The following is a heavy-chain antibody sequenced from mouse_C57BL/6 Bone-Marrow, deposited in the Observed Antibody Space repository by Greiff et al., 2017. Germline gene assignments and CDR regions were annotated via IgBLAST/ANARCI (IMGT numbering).Heavy chain of an antibody. J-gene: IGHJ2*01. CDR3: ARANWGYFDY. Sequence: VQLQQSGSELRSPGSSVQLSCKDFDSEVFPIAYMSWVRQKPGHGFEWIGGILPSIGRTIYGEKFEDKATLDADTLSNTASLELNSLTSEDSAIDYCARANWGYFDYWGQGTTLTVSS. V-gene: IGHV15-2*01. D-gene: IGHD4-1*01. CDR1: DSEVFPIAY. CDR2: ILPSIGRT.